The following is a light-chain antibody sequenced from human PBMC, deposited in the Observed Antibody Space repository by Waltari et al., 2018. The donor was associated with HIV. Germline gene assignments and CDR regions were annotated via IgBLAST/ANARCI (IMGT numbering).Light chain of an antibody. CDR2: EVN. CDR1: RTDVGNYNY. J-gene: IGLJ3*02. V-gene: IGLV2-8*01. CDR3: SSYSGINDVGV. Sequence: QSALTQPPSASGSPGQSVTISCSGTRTDVGNYNYVSWYQQHPGKAPKLIIYEVNTRPSGVPDRFSGSKSGNTASLTVSGLQAEDEADYYCSSYSGINDVGVFGGGTKLTVL.